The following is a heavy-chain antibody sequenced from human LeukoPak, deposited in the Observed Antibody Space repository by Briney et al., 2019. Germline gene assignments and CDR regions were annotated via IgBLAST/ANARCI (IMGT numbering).Heavy chain of an antibody. CDR3: ARSPAVGRARGPGQPRVIGSDGMDV. CDR2: VYNSGST. Sequence: SETLSLTCTVSGGSIVRNYWSWIRQPPGKGLEWIGYVYNSGSTNYNPSLKSRVTIPLDTSKKHISLKLGSAPAADTAVYYCARSPAVGRARGPGQPRVIGSDGMDVWGQGTTVIVSS. D-gene: IGHD2-21*01. V-gene: IGHV4-59*08. J-gene: IGHJ6*02. CDR1: GGSIVRNY.